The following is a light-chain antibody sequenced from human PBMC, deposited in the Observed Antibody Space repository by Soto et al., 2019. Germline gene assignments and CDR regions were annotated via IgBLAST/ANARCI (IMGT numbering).Light chain of an antibody. J-gene: IGKJ1*01. Sequence: EIVMTQSPATLSVSPGERVTLSCRASQSVSSNLAWYQQRPGRAPRLLIYGASTGAAGVPARFSGSGSGTEFTLTISSLQSEDFAVYYCQQYNAWPLLFGQGTKVDIK. CDR2: GAS. CDR3: QQYNAWPLL. CDR1: QSVSSN. V-gene: IGKV3-15*01.